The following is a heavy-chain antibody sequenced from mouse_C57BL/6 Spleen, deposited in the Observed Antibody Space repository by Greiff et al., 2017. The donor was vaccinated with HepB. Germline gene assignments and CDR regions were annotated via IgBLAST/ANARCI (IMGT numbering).Heavy chain of an antibody. Sequence: QVQLQQSGAELVRPGASVTLSCKASGYTFTDYEMHWVKQTPVHGLEWIGAIDPETGGTAYNQKFKGKAILTADKSSSTAYLVLRSLTAEDSADYYCTRCRLEMDYWGQGTSVTVSS. CDR3: TRCRLEMDY. D-gene: IGHD1-2*01. CDR2: IDPETGGT. V-gene: IGHV1-15*01. J-gene: IGHJ4*01. CDR1: GYTFTDYE.